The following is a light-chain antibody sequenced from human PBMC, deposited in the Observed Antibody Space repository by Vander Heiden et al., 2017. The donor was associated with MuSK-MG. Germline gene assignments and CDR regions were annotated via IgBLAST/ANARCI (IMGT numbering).Light chain of an antibody. V-gene: IGKV1-39*01. CDR3: QQSYSTLT. CDR2: AAS. J-gene: IGKJ3*01. Sequence: MTQSPSPLSASVGDRVTITCRASQSISSYLNWYQQKPGKAPKLLIYAASSLQSGVPSRFSGSGSGTDFTLTISNLQPEDFATYYCQQSYSTLTFGPGTRLDIK. CDR1: QSISSY.